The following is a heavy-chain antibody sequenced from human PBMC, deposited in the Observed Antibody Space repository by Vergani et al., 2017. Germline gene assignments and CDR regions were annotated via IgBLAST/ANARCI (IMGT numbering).Heavy chain of an antibody. V-gene: IGHV4-61*02. J-gene: IGHJ1*01. CDR2: IYSSGST. D-gene: IGHD6-13*01. Sequence: QVQLQESGPGLLKPSQTLSLTCSVAGDSISSGNYYWNWIRQPAGKGLEWMGRIYSSGSTNYNPSLKSRAIISVDTSKNQLSLKLSSVTAADTAVYYCARDRGLAAAGTYEHWGQGILVTVSS. CDR1: GDSISSGNYY. CDR3: ARDRGLAAAGTYEH.